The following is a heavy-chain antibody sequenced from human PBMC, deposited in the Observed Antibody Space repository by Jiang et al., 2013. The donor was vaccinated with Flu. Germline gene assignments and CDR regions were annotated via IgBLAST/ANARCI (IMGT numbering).Heavy chain of an antibody. D-gene: IGHD3-22*01. CDR3: ARGSTYYYDSSGESDY. V-gene: IGHV7-4-1*02. Sequence: PGQGLEWMGWINTNTGNPTYAQGFTGRFVFSLDTSVSTAYLQISSLKAEDTAVYYCARGSTYYYDSSGESDYWGQGTLVTVSS. J-gene: IGHJ4*02. CDR2: INTNTGNP.